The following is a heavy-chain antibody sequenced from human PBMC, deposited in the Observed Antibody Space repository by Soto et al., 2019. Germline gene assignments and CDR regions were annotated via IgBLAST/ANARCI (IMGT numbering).Heavy chain of an antibody. CDR1: GGTFSSYA. CDR2: IIPIFGTA. CDR3: ARDSGPIVVVTAHYGMDV. Sequence: ASVKVSCKASGGTFSSYAISWVRQAPGQGLEWMGGIIPIFGTANYAQKFQGRVTITADESTSTAYMELRSLRSEDTAVYYCARDSGPIVVVTAHYGMDVWGQGTTVTVSS. V-gene: IGHV1-69*13. D-gene: IGHD2-21*02. J-gene: IGHJ6*02.